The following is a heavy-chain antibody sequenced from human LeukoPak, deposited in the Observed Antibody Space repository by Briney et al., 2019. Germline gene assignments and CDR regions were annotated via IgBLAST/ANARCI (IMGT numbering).Heavy chain of an antibody. Sequence: SETLSLTCTVSGGSISSSSYYWGWLRQPPGTGLEWLGSIYYSGSTYYNPSLKSRVTISVDTSKNQFSLKLSSGTAADTAVYYCARHVIMITFGGVIVPEMGYFDYWGQGTLVTVSS. V-gene: IGHV4-39*01. CDR2: IYYSGST. J-gene: IGHJ4*02. CDR1: GGSISSSSYY. CDR3: ARHVIMITFGGVIVPEMGYFDY. D-gene: IGHD3-16*02.